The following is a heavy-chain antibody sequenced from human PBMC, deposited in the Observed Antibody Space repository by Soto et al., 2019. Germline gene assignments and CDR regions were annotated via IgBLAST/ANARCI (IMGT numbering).Heavy chain of an antibody. CDR2: INVYNGNT. J-gene: IGHJ5*02. CDR1: GYTFTNYG. D-gene: IGHD3-10*01. CDR3: ARGVGSGSYYNQYTWFDP. V-gene: IGHV1-18*01. Sequence: QVQLVQSGGEVKKPGASVKVSCKASGYTFTNYGISWVRQAPGQGLEWMGWINVYNGNTKYAQKVQGRVTMTTDTSTSTVYMELRSRRSDDTAVYYCARGVGSGSYYNQYTWFDPWGQGTLVTVSS.